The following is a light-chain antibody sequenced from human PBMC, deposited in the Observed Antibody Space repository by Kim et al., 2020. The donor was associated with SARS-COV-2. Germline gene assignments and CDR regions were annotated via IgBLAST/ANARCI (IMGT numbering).Light chain of an antibody. Sequence: QSALTQPASVSASPGQSITISCPGTSSDIGLHNYVSWYQQNPGKAPILMIYDVSKRPSGVSNRFSGSKSGNTASLTISGIQTEDEADYYCTSYTSSSTYVFGTGTKLTVL. V-gene: IGLV2-14*03. CDR2: DVS. CDR1: SSDIGLHNY. J-gene: IGLJ1*01. CDR3: TSYTSSSTYV.